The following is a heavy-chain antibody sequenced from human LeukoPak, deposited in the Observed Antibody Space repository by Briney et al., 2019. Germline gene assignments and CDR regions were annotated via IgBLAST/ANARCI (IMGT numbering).Heavy chain of an antibody. CDR2: IYYSGST. V-gene: IGHV4-59*01. CDR3: ARGTQWELLCFDY. D-gene: IGHD1-26*01. J-gene: IGHJ4*02. Sequence: SETLSLTCTVSGGSISSYYWSWIRQPPGKGLEWIGYIYYSGSTNYNPSLKSRVTISVDTSKNQFSLKLSSVTAADTAVYYCARGTQWELLCFDYWGQGTLVTVSS. CDR1: GGSISSYY.